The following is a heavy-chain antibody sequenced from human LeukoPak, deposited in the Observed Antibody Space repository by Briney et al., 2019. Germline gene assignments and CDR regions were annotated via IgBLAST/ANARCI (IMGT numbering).Heavy chain of an antibody. V-gene: IGHV4-31*03. Sequence: KSSETLSLTCTVSGGSISNGGYYWSWIRQHPGKGLEWIGYIYDSGTTYYNPALQSRVTISVDTSDNQFSLKLRSLTAADTAVYYCARVQVCIASLWAIHGDCYPKEFDPWGQGSLVTVSS. CDR1: GGSISNGGYY. J-gene: IGHJ5*02. CDR3: ARVQVCIASLWAIHGDCYPKEFDP. D-gene: IGHD2-21*02. CDR2: IYDSGTT.